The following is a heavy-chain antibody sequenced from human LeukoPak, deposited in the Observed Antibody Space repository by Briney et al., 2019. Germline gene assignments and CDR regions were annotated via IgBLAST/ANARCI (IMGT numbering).Heavy chain of an antibody. Sequence: SETLSLTCAVYGGSLRGYYCSWIRQPPGKGLEWIWEINNSGSTNYNPSLKSRVTISVDTSKNQFSLKLSSVTAADTAVYYCARFDSRRYCQHWGQGTLVTVSS. J-gene: IGHJ1*01. CDR1: GGSLRGYY. CDR3: ARFDSRRYCQH. CDR2: INNSGST. V-gene: IGHV4-34*01. D-gene: IGHD3-22*01.